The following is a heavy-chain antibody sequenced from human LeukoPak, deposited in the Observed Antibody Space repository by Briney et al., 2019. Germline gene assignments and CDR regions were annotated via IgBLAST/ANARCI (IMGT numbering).Heavy chain of an antibody. CDR2: IYYSGST. CDR3: ARHKEWFGELSFFDY. Sequence: PSETLSLTCTVPGGSISSYYWSWIRQPPGKGLEWIGYIYYSGSTNYNPSLKSRVTISVDTSKNQFSLKLSSVTAADTAVYYCARHKEWFGELSFFDYWGQGTLVTVSS. D-gene: IGHD3-10*01. J-gene: IGHJ4*02. V-gene: IGHV4-59*08. CDR1: GGSISSYY.